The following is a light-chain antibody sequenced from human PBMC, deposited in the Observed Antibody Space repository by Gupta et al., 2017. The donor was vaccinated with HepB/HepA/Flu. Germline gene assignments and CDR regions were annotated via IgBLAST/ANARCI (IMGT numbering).Light chain of an antibody. CDR3: QQYNTWPFT. J-gene: IGKJ3*01. V-gene: IGKV3-15*01. CDR1: QSVSSN. Sequence: EILMTQSPATLSVSPGERATVSCRASQSVSSNLAWYQQKPGQAPRLLIYGASTRAIGIPARFSGSGSGTEFTLTISSLQSEDFVVYYCQQYNTWPFTFGHGTKVDFK. CDR2: GAS.